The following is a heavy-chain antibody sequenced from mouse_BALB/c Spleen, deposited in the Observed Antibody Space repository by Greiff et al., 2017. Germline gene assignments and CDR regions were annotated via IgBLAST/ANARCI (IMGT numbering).Heavy chain of an antibody. CDR1: GFTFSSFG. D-gene: IGHD1-1*01. Sequence: EVMLVESGGGLVKPGGSLKLSCAASGFTFSSFGMHWVRQAPEKGLEWVAYISSGSSTIYYADTVKGRFTISRDNPKNTLFLQMTSLRSEDTAMYYCATLRFDYWGQGTTLTVSS. CDR3: ATLRFDY. CDR2: ISSGSSTI. V-gene: IGHV5-17*02. J-gene: IGHJ2*01.